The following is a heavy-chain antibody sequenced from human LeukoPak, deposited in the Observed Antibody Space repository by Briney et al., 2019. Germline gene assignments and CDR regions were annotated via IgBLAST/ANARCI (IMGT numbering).Heavy chain of an antibody. CDR2: IYPGDSDT. CDR1: GYNFITDYW. CDR3: ARYKGYCSSISCSGGPLDY. J-gene: IGHJ4*02. D-gene: IGHD2-2*01. V-gene: IGHV5-51*01. Sequence: GESLKISCRVSGYNFITDYWIGWVRQMPGKGLEWMGIIYPGDSDTRYSPSFQGQVTISVDKSISTAYLQWSSLKASDTAMYYCARYKGYCSSISCSGGPLDYWGQGTLVTVSS.